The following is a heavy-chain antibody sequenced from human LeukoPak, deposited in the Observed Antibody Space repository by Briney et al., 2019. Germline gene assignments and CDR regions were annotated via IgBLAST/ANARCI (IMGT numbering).Heavy chain of an antibody. Sequence: GGSLRLSCAASGFTFSSYGMHWVRQAPGKGLEWVSSISSTGGTTYYADSVKGRFTISRDNSKNTLYLQMNSLRAEDTAIYYCAKNGDRGAYCTGGTCYPYFYYYMDVWGKGTTVTI. V-gene: IGHV3-23*01. D-gene: IGHD2-15*01. CDR3: AKNGDRGAYCTGGTCYPYFYYYMDV. CDR1: GFTFSSYG. J-gene: IGHJ6*03. CDR2: ISSTGGTT.